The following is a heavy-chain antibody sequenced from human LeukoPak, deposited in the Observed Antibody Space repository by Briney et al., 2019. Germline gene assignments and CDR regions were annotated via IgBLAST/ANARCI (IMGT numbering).Heavy chain of an antibody. J-gene: IGHJ6*03. Sequence: ASVKVSCTASGYTFTGYYIHSARQAPGQGLEWVGGINPKTGGTNYAQKFLVRVTMTTDMSTSTAYMELNRLRSRDTAVYFCARGSSKYVFGYYMDVWGKGTTIIVSS. CDR3: ARGSSKYVFGYYMDV. CDR2: INPKTGGT. D-gene: IGHD4-11*01. CDR1: GYTFTGYY. V-gene: IGHV1-2*02.